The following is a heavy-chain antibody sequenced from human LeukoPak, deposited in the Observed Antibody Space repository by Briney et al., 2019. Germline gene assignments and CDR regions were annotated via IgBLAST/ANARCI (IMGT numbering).Heavy chain of an antibody. CDR1: GYTFTGFC. CDR2: LNPNSGGT. CDR3: ARDLDNYSGSGSYYNGDPLFQH. J-gene: IGHJ1*01. V-gene: IGHV1-2*02. Sequence: ASVKVSCKASGYTFTGFCIHWVRQAPGQGLEWMGWLNPNSGGTNYARNFQGRVTMTRDTSISTGYMELSRLRSDDTAVYYCARDLDNYSGSGSYYNGDPLFQHWGQGTLVTVSS. D-gene: IGHD3-10*01.